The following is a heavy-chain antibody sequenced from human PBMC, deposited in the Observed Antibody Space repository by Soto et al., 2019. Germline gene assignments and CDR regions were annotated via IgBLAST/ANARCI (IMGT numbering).Heavy chain of an antibody. Sequence: ASVKVSCKASGYTFTGYYMHWVRQAPGQGLEWMGWINPNSGGTNYAQKFQGWVTMTRDTSTSTVYMELSSLRSEDTAVYYCATTITIFAVVIPVDYYYGMDVWGQGTTVTVSS. V-gene: IGHV1-2*04. CDR1: GYTFTGYY. CDR2: INPNSGGT. J-gene: IGHJ6*02. D-gene: IGHD3-3*01. CDR3: ATTITIFAVVIPVDYYYGMDV.